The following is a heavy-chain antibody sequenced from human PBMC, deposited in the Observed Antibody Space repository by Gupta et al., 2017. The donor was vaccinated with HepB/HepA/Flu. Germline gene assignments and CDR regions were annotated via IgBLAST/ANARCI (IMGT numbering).Heavy chain of an antibody. CDR3: ANHFSRCWYQVDFDD. Sequence: QLQLQESGLGLEKHSETLSLTCTVSGGSMRRSSYYWAWIRQPPGKGLEWIASIYYGGGTNYSPSLKSRVTISVDTSKNKFSLKLSSVTSADTAVYYCANHFSRCWYQVDFDDWGQGTLVTVSS. CDR2: IYYGGGT. CDR1: GGSMRRSSYY. J-gene: IGHJ4*02. V-gene: IGHV4-39*01. D-gene: IGHD6-13*01.